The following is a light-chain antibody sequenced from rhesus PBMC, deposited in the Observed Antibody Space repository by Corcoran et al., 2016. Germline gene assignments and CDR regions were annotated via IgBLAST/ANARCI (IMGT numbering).Light chain of an antibody. CDR3: QQHNSYPPT. Sequence: DIQMTQSPSSLSASVGDTVTITCQASQGISKYLAWYQQKQGKAPKLLIYDASTLQSGVPSRFSGSGSGTEVTLTISSLQPEDFATYYCQQHNSYPPTFGQGTKVEIK. CDR1: QGISKY. J-gene: IGKJ1*01. CDR2: DAS. V-gene: IGKV1-25*01.